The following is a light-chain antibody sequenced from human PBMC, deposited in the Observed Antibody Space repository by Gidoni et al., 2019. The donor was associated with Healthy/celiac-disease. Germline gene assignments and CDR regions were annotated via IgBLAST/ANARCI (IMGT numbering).Light chain of an antibody. CDR1: QSVLYSSNNKNY. CDR2: WAS. J-gene: IGKJ1*01. V-gene: IGKV4-1*01. Sequence: DIVMTQSPDSLAVSLGERATINCKSSQSVLYSSNNKNYLAWYQQKPGQPPKLLIYWASTRESGVPDRFSGSGSGTDFTLTISSLQAEDVAVYYCQQYYSTPWRFGQXTKVEIK. CDR3: QQYYSTPWR.